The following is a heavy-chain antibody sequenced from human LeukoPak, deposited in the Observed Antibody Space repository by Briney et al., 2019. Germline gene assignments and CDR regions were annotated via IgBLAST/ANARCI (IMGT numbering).Heavy chain of an antibody. CDR1: GGSMNSSISY. D-gene: IGHD3-10*01. CDR2: IYYSTST. CDR3: ARLTMVRGVIPYFDY. Sequence: PSETLSLTCTVSGGSMNSSISYWVWIRQPPGKGLQWIGNIYYSTSTDYNPSLKSRVTMSVDTSKNQFSLKLSSVTAADTAVYYCARLTMVRGVIPYFDYWGQGTLVTVSS. V-gene: IGHV4-39*07. J-gene: IGHJ4*02.